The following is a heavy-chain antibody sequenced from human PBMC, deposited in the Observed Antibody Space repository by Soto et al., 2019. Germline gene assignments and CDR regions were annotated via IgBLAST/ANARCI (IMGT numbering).Heavy chain of an antibody. CDR2: IYYSGTT. D-gene: IGHD3-22*01. Sequence: SETLSLTCAVSGYSISSSNWWGWIRQPPGKGLEWIGYIYYSGTTYYNPSLKSRVTMSVDTSKNQFSLKLTPVTAVDTAVYYCARHAHYSGGYNYDWFDPWGQGTLVTVSS. V-gene: IGHV4-28*01. CDR3: ARHAHYSGGYNYDWFDP. J-gene: IGHJ5*02. CDR1: GYSISSSNW.